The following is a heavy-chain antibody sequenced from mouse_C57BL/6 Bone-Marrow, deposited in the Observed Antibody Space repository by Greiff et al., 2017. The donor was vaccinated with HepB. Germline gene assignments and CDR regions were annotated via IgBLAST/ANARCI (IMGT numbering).Heavy chain of an antibody. V-gene: IGHV1-54*01. J-gene: IGHJ3*01. Sequence: VMLVESGAELVRPGTSVKVSCKASGYAFTNYLIEWVKQRPGQGLEWIGVINPGSGGTNYNEKFKGKATLTADKSSSTAYMQLSSLTSEDSAVYFCARNWAFAYWGQGTLVTVSA. CDR1: GYAFTNYL. CDR3: ARNWAFAY. CDR2: INPGSGGT. D-gene: IGHD4-1*01.